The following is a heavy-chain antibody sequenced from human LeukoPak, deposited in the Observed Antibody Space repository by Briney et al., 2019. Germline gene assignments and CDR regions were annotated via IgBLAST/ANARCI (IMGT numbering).Heavy chain of an antibody. CDR2: IYYSGST. V-gene: IGHV4-39*07. CDR3: ARETSIAARQNWFDP. D-gene: IGHD6-6*01. Sequence: PSETLSLTCTVSGGSISSSSYYWGWIRQPPGKGLEWIGSIYYSGSTYYNPSLKSRVAISVDTSKNQFSLKLSSVTAADTAVYYCARETSIAARQNWFDPWGQGTLVTVSS. CDR1: GGSISSSSYY. J-gene: IGHJ5*02.